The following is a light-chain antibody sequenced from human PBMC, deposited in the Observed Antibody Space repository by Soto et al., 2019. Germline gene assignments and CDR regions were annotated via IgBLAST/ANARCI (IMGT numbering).Light chain of an antibody. CDR1: QSISDW. V-gene: IGKV1-5*01. CDR2: DIS. J-gene: IGKJ1*01. Sequence: DIQMTQSPSTLSGSVGDRVTIACRASQSISDWLAWYQQKPGKAPKLLSYDISNLEIGVPSRFSGSGSGTEFTLTISGLQPDDFATYYCQQYNSYSFGQGTKVDIK. CDR3: QQYNSYS.